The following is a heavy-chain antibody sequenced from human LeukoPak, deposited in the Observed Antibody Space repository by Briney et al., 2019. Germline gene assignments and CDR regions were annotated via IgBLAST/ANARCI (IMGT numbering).Heavy chain of an antibody. CDR1: GFTLDDYT. J-gene: IGHJ4*02. CDR3: AKDAMQGYSSSSSFDY. D-gene: IGHD6-6*01. CDR2: ISWDGGST. Sequence: PGGSLRISCAASGFTLDDYTMHWLRQAPGKGLEWVSLISWDGGSTYYADSVKGRFTISRDNSKNSLYLQMNSLRTEDTALYYWAKDAMQGYSSSSSFDYWGQGTLVTVSS. V-gene: IGHV3-43*01.